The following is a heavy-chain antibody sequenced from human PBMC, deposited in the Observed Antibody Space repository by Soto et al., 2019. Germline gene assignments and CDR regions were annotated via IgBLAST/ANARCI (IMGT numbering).Heavy chain of an antibody. J-gene: IGHJ3*02. CDR1: GFTFSSYA. Sequence: QVQLVESGGGVVQPGGSLRLSCAASGFTFSSYAMHWVRQAPGKGLEWVAVISYDGSNKYYADSVKGRFTISRDNSKNTLYLQMNSLRAEDTAVYYCARDRDSSRWFGAFDIWGQGTMVTVSS. D-gene: IGHD6-13*01. CDR3: ARDRDSSRWFGAFDI. CDR2: ISYDGSNK. V-gene: IGHV3-30-3*01.